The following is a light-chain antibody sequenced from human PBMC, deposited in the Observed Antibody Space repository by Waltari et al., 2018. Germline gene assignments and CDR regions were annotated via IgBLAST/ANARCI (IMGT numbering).Light chain of an antibody. CDR3: QMYVRLPVT. CDR2: DAS. V-gene: IGKV3-20*01. CDR1: QSVGRA. J-gene: IGKJ1*01. Sequence: IVLTQSTGPLALSPGERATLSCRPSQSVGRALAWYQQKPGQAPRLLIYDASSRATGISDKFSGSGSGTDFTLTISRVEPEDFAVYFCQMYVRLPVTFGQGTKVEVK.